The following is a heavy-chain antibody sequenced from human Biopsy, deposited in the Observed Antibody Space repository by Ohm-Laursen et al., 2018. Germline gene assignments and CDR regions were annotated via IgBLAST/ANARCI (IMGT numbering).Heavy chain of an antibody. V-gene: IGHV4-34*01. CDR3: ARHPTGFWFDP. Sequence: SDTLSLTWAVYGESFNGYYWSWIRQTPGKGLEWIGEINHSGRTNHNPSLKSRVSISVDTSKNQFSLNLNSVTASDTALYYCARHPTGFWFDPWGQGTLVIVSS. CDR1: GESFNGYY. CDR2: INHSGRT. J-gene: IGHJ5*02.